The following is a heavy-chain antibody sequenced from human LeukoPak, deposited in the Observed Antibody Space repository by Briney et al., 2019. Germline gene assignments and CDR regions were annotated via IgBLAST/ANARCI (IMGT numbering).Heavy chain of an antibody. V-gene: IGHV4-34*01. Sequence: PSETLSLTCAVYGGSFSGYYWSWIRQPPGKGLEWIGEINHSGSTNYNPSLKSRVTISVDTSKNQFSLKLSSVTAADTAVYYCARGQVVVVAATHMVQDYYYYYGMDVWGQGTTVTVSS. CDR3: ARGQVVVVAATHMVQDYYYYYGMDV. J-gene: IGHJ6*02. CDR1: GGSFSGYY. CDR2: INHSGST. D-gene: IGHD2-15*01.